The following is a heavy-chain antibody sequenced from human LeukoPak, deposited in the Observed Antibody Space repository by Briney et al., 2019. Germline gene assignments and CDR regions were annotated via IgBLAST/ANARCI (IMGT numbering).Heavy chain of an antibody. CDR1: GYTLTELS. D-gene: IGHD1-7*01. Sequence: ASVKVSCKVSGYTLTELSIHWERQAPGIGLEWMGGFVPEDDETIYAQKFQGRVTMSEDTSTDTAYMELSSLKSEDTAIYYCATDRGGSGTYYFNYWGQGTLVTVSS. V-gene: IGHV1-24*01. CDR3: ATDRGGSGTYYFNY. J-gene: IGHJ4*02. CDR2: FVPEDDET.